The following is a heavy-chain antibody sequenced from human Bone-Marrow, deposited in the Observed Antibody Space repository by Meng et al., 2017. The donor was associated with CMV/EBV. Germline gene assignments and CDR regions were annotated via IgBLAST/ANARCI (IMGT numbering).Heavy chain of an antibody. CDR3: ARGDWGGNRFFYGIDV. Sequence: GESLKISCAASGFTFSSYSMNWVRQAPGKGLEWVSGINWNGGHTDYTDSVKGRFTISRDNARNSLYLQLNSLRAEDTALYYCARGDWGGNRFFYGIDVWGQGTSVTVSS. J-gene: IGHJ6*02. CDR2: INWNGGHT. D-gene: IGHD4-23*01. CDR1: GFTFSSYS. V-gene: IGHV3-20*04.